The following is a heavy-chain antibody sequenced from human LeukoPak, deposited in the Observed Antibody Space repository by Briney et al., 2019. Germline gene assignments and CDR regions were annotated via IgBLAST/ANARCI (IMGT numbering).Heavy chain of an antibody. CDR2: ISWNSGTI. CDR1: GFTFDDDA. Sequence: PGGSLRLSCAASGFTFDDDAMHWVRQAPGKGLEWVSGISWNSGTIAYADSVKGRFTISRDDSENTLYLQMNSLRAEDTAVYYCAKATGYLLWGQGTLVTVSS. D-gene: IGHD1-14*01. V-gene: IGHV3-9*01. J-gene: IGHJ4*02. CDR3: AKATGYLL.